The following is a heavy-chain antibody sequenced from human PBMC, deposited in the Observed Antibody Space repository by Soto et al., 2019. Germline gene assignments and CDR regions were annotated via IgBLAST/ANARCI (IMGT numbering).Heavy chain of an antibody. D-gene: IGHD3-22*01. CDR1: GGTFSNYG. V-gene: IGHV1-69*01. CDR3: ARDGTLYDSSAYYYLY. CDR2: IIPIFGTA. Sequence: QVQLVQSGAEVKKPGSSVKVSCKASGGTFSNYGVNWVRQAPGQGLEWMGGIIPIFGTAKYAQKFQGRVTITADDSTRTAYMELSSPRSEDTAVYYCARDGTLYDSSAYYYLYWGQGTLVTVSS. J-gene: IGHJ4*02.